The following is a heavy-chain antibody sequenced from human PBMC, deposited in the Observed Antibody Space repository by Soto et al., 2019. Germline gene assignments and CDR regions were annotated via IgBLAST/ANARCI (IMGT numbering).Heavy chain of an antibody. CDR1: GFSLSTSGVG. J-gene: IGHJ3*02. CDR2: IYWNDDK. CDR3: ACFTEPNCYDSNGYYYGAFGI. Sequence: GPTLVNPTHALTQTCTFSGFSLSTSGVGVGWIRQPPGKALEWLALIYWNDDKRYSPSLKSRLTITKDTSKNQVVLTMTNMDPVDTATYYCACFTEPNCYDSNGYYYGAFGISGQPTMVTVPS. V-gene: IGHV2-5*01. D-gene: IGHD3-22*01.